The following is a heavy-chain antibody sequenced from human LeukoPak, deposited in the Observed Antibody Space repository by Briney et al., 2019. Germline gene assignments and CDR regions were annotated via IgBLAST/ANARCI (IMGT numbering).Heavy chain of an antibody. CDR1: GFTFDDYV. CDR3: AMGRSRGAFDI. V-gene: IGHV3-9*01. J-gene: IGHJ3*02. CDR2: ISSNSGNL. Sequence: GGSLRLSCAASGFTFDDYVMHWVQQAPGKGLEWVASISSNSGNLGYADSVKGRFTISRDNAKNSLYLQMNSLRAEDTALYYCAMGRSRGAFDIWGQGTMVTVSS. D-gene: IGHD6-25*01.